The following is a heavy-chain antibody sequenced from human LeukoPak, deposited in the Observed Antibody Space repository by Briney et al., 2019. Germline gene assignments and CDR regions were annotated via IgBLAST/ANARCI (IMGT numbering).Heavy chain of an antibody. D-gene: IGHD3-10*01. J-gene: IGHJ5*02. V-gene: IGHV4-31*03. CDR2: IYYNGNP. CDR1: AASIRRGGAY. Sequence: SQTLSLTCTVSAASIRRGGAYWSWIRQHPGKGLGCIGYIYYNGNPYYTPSLKSRVTISVDMSKNQFSLKLSSVTAADTAVYYCARSITMIRGWFDPWGQGTLVTVSS. CDR3: ARSITMIRGWFDP.